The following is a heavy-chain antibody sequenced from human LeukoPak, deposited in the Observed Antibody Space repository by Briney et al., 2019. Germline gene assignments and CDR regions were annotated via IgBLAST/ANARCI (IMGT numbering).Heavy chain of an antibody. J-gene: IGHJ4*02. CDR2: ISWNSGSI. V-gene: IGHV3-9*01. CDR1: GFTFDDYA. CDR3: AKDRYQLLYALFDY. Sequence: PGRSLRLSCAASGFTFDDYAMHWVRQAPGKGLEWVSGISWNSGSIGYADSVKGRFTISRDNAKNSLYLQMNSLGAEDTALYYCAKDRYQLLYALFDYWGQGTLVTVSS. D-gene: IGHD2-2*02.